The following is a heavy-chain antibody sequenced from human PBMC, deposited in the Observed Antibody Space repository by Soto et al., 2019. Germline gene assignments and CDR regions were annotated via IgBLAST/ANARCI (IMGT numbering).Heavy chain of an antibody. CDR3: ERIMVAHESNAFDI. V-gene: IGHV3-11*01. CDR2: ISSSGSTI. Sequence: GASVKVSCKASGYTFTSYYMSWIRQAPGKGLEWVSYISSSGSTIYYADSVKGRFTISRDNAKNSLYLQMNSLRAEGTAVYCCERIMVAHESNAFDIWGQGTMVTVS. J-gene: IGHJ3*02. D-gene: IGHD2-21*01. CDR1: GYTFTSYY.